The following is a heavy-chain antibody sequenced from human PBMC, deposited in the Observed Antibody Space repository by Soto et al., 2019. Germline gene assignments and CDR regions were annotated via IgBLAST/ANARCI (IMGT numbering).Heavy chain of an antibody. CDR1: GYTFTSYG. CDR2: ISAYNGNT. V-gene: IGHV1-18*01. Sequence: SSLKVSCKASGYTFTSYGISWVRQAPGQGLEWMGWISAYNGNTNYSQKLQGRVTMTTDTPTSTAYMELRSLRSDDTAVYYCARDGRLLSKQYYYYYYGMDVWGQGTTVTVSS. J-gene: IGHJ6*02. D-gene: IGHD2-2*01. CDR3: ARDGRLLSKQYYYYYYGMDV.